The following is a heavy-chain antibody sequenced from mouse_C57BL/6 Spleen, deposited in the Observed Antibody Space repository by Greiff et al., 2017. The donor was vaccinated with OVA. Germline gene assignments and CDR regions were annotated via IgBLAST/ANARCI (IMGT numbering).Heavy chain of an antibody. V-gene: IGHV1-80*01. CDR2: IYPGDGDT. J-gene: IGHJ1*03. Sequence: VQLQQSGAELVKPGASVKISCKASGYAFSSYWMTWVKQRPGKGLEWIGQIYPGDGDTNYNGKFKGKATLTADKSSSTAYMQLSSLTSEDSAVYFCARLDYDYDWYIDVWGTGTTVTVSS. CDR3: ARLDYDYDWYIDV. CDR1: GYAFSSYW. D-gene: IGHD2-4*01.